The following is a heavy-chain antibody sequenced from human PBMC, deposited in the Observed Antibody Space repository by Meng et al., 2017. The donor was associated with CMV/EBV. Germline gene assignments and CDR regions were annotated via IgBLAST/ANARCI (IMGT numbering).Heavy chain of an antibody. CDR3: ARDYGDYFDY. J-gene: IGHJ4*02. D-gene: IGHD4-17*01. Sequence: GESLKISCAASGFTFDDYAMHWVRQAPGKGLEWVSGINWNGGSTGYADSVKGRFTISRDNAKNSLYLQMNSLRAEDTALYYCARDYGDYFDYWGQGTLVTVSS. CDR1: GFTFDDYA. CDR2: INWNGGST. V-gene: IGHV3-20*04.